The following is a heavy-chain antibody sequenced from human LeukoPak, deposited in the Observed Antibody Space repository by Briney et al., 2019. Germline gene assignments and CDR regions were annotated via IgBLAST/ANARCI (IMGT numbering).Heavy chain of an antibody. Sequence: SETLSLTCTVSGGSISSSSYYWGWIRQPPGKGLEWIGSIYYSGSTYYNPSLKSRVTISVDTSKNQFSLKLSSVTAADTAVYYCARSIAGNWFDPWGQGTLVTVSS. CDR1: GGSISSSSYY. D-gene: IGHD6-6*01. CDR3: ARSIAGNWFDP. V-gene: IGHV4-39*07. CDR2: IYYSGST. J-gene: IGHJ5*02.